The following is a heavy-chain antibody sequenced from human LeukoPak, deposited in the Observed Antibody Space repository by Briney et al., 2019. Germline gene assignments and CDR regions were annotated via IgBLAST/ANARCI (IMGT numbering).Heavy chain of an antibody. J-gene: IGHJ5*02. CDR1: GFTFSTYA. V-gene: IGHV3-23*01. D-gene: IGHD3-10*01. Sequence: GGSLRLSCAASGFTFSTYAMSWVRQAPGQGLDWVSHISGDGSNTHCTDSVKGRFTISRDNSKNTLLLQMNSLRAGDTAIYYCARENLGYFGSGGPWGQGTLVTVSS. CDR2: ISGDGSNT. CDR3: ARENLGYFGSGGP.